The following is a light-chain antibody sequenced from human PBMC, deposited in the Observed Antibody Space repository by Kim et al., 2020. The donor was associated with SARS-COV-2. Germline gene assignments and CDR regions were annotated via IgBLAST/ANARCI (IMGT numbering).Light chain of an antibody. CDR3: PPRRPFPSSLST. J-gene: IGKJ2*01. Sequence: PWERPSLSCRASQSVSSYLAWYQQKPGQAPRLLLYDASNRATGIPSLFRGSGSGTDFPLTLRCLVPGAFSVSSFPPRRPFPSSLSTFGQGTKLEI. CDR1: QSVSSY. CDR2: DAS. V-gene: IGKV3-11*01.